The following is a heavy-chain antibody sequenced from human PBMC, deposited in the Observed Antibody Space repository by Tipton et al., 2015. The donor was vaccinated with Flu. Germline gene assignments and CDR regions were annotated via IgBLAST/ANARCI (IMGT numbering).Heavy chain of an antibody. V-gene: IGHV3-7*01. Sequence: SLRLSCATSGFTISNYWMSWVRQAPGKGLEWVANINQDGSEKYYVDSVKGRFTISRDNAKNSLYLQMNSLRGDDSAVYYCARAVGGSGSYWGQGTLVTVSS. J-gene: IGHJ4*02. CDR1: GFTISNYW. CDR2: INQDGSEK. CDR3: ARAVGGSGSY. D-gene: IGHD3-10*01.